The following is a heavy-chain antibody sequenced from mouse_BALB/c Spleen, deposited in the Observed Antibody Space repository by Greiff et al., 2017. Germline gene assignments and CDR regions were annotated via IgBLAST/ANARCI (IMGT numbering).Heavy chain of an antibody. D-gene: IGHD1-1*01. J-gene: IGHJ2*01. V-gene: IGHV5-12-1*01. CDR3: ARQGGRSYYYGSSYDLDY. Sequence: DVKLQESGGGLVKPGGSLKLSCAASGFAFSSYDMSWVRQTPEKRLEWVAYISSGGGSTYYPDTVKGRFTISRDNAKNTLYLQMSSLKSEDTALYYCARQGGRSYYYGSSYDLDYWGQGTTLTVSS. CDR1: GFAFSSYD. CDR2: ISSGGGST.